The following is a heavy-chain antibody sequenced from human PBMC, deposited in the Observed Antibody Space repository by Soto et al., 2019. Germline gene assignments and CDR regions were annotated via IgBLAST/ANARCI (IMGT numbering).Heavy chain of an antibody. Sequence: QVQLQESGPGLVKPSETLSLTCTVSGGSISSYYWSWIRQPPGKGLEWIGYIYYSGSTNYNPSLKSRGTLSVDTSKNQFSLQLSSVTAADAAVYYCARVGDYVWGSYRYSWYFDLWGRGTLVTVSS. D-gene: IGHD3-16*02. CDR3: ARVGDYVWGSYRYSWYFDL. CDR1: GGSISSYY. V-gene: IGHV4-59*01. J-gene: IGHJ2*01. CDR2: IYYSGST.